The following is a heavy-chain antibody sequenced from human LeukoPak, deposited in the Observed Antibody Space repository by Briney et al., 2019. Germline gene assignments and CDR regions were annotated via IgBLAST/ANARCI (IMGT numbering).Heavy chain of an antibody. CDR3: ARTYYYGSGSPSLSDY. CDR2: ISSSSSTI. V-gene: IGHV3-48*01. Sequence: GGSLRLSCAAAGFTFSSYSMNWVRQAPGKGLEWVSYISSSSSTIYYADSVKGRFTISRDNAKNSLYLQMNSLRAEDTAVYYCARTYYYGSGSPSLSDYWGQGTLVTVSS. J-gene: IGHJ4*02. CDR1: GFTFSSYS. D-gene: IGHD3-10*01.